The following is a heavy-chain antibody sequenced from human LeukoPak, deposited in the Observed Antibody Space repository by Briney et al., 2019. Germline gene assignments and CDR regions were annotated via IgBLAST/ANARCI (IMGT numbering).Heavy chain of an antibody. Sequence: GGSLRLSCAASGFTFSDYYMSWIRQAPGKGLEWVSYIRSSSSYTNYADSVKGRFTISRDNAKNSLYLQMNSLRAEDTAVYYCARGYYDNSGYYFPFDFWGQGTLVTVSS. CDR1: GFTFSDYY. J-gene: IGHJ4*02. V-gene: IGHV3-11*06. CDR2: IRSSSSYT. CDR3: ARGYYDNSGYYFPFDF. D-gene: IGHD3-22*01.